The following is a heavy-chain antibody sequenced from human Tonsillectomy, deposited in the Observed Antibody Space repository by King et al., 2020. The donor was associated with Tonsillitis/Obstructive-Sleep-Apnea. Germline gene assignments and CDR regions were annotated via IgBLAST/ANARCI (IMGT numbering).Heavy chain of an antibody. V-gene: IGHV3-9*01. J-gene: IGHJ3*02. CDR1: GFTFEDYA. CDR2: ISWNSGSV. Sequence: EQLVQSGGGLVQPGRSLRLSCVASGFTFEDYAMYWVRQTPGKGLEWVSGISWNSGSVAYADSVKGRFTSSRDNAKNSLYLQMNSLRPEDTALYYCAKDLIIAVSGTPGDAFDIWGQGTMVTASS. D-gene: IGHD6-13*01. CDR3: AKDLIIAVSGTPGDAFDI.